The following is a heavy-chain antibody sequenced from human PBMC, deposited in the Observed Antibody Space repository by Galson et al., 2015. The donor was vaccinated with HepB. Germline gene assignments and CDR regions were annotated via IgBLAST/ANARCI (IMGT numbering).Heavy chain of an antibody. Sequence: CAASGFAFGNYGMHWVRQAPGKGLEWMALIWKDGSNKHYADSLKGRFRISRDNTKNTLFLEADSLRAEDTAVYYCAREDATITVAALEYWGQGVLVTVSS. D-gene: IGHD6-19*01. V-gene: IGHV3-33*01. CDR2: IWKDGSNK. J-gene: IGHJ4*02. CDR1: GFAFGNYG. CDR3: AREDATITVAALEY.